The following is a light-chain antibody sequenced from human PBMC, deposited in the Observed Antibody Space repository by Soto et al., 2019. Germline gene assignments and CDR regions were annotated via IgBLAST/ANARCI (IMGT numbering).Light chain of an antibody. V-gene: IGKV3-20*01. CDR3: QQYGSSPLT. CDR2: GTS. J-gene: IGKJ4*01. Sequence: IVMTRSPGTLSLSPGERATLSCRASQSFSNTYLAWYQQKPGQAPRLLIYGTSNRAAGTPDRFSGSGSGTDFTLTISRLEPEDFAVYYCQQYGSSPLTFGGGTKVEIK. CDR1: QSFSNTY.